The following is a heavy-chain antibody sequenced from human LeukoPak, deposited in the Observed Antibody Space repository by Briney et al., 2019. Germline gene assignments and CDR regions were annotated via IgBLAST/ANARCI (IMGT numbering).Heavy chain of an antibody. D-gene: IGHD1-26*01. Sequence: GGSLRLSCAASGFTFSSYSMNWVRQAPGKGLQWVSSISSSSSYIYYADSVKGRFTISRDNAKNSLYLQMNSLRAEDTAVYYCARDSGSYGSAFDIWGQGTMVTVSS. V-gene: IGHV3-21*01. J-gene: IGHJ3*02. CDR2: ISSSSSYI. CDR3: ARDSGSYGSAFDI. CDR1: GFTFSSYS.